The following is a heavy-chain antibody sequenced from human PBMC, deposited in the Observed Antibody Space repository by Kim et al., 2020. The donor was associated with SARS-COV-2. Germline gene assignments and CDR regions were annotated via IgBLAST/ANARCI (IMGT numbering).Heavy chain of an antibody. CDR2: ISGSGGST. D-gene: IGHD2-2*01. CDR1: GFTFSSYA. CDR3: AKVAPVPAAIRGAFDIWAPVPAAIRGAFDI. V-gene: IGHV3-23*01. Sequence: GGSLRLSCAASGFTFSSYAMSWVRQAPGKGLEWVSVISGSGGSTYYADSVKGRFTVSRDNSKNTLYLQMNSLRAEDTAVYYCAKVAPVPAAIRGAFDIWAPVPAAIRGAFDIWGQGTMVTVSS. J-gene: IGHJ3*02.